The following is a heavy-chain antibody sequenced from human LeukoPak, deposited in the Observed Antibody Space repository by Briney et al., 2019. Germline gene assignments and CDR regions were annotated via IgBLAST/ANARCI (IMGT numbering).Heavy chain of an antibody. CDR2: VSGSGDRM. Sequence: GGSLRLSCAASGFTSSSYALNWVRQAPGKGLEWVATVSGSGDRMYHADSVKGRFTISRDNTKNSLYLQMNSLRAEDTAVFYCARDQYDTWSRRGNFDSWGQGTLVIVSS. CDR3: ARDQYDTWSRRGNFDS. J-gene: IGHJ4*02. CDR1: GFTSSSYA. D-gene: IGHD3-3*01. V-gene: IGHV3-23*01.